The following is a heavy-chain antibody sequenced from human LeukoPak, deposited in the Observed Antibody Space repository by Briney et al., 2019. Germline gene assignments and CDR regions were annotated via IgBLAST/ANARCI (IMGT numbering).Heavy chain of an antibody. J-gene: IGHJ5*02. CDR1: GGSISSHY. V-gene: IGHV4-59*11. D-gene: IGHD2-2*01. CDR3: AREHCSSTSCYLNWFDP. Sequence: SETLSLTCTVSGGSISSHYWSWIRQLPGKGLEWIGYIYYSGSTNYNPSLKSRVTISVDTSKNQFSLKLSSVTAADTAVYYCAREHCSSTSCYLNWFDPWGQGTLVTVSS. CDR2: IYYSGST.